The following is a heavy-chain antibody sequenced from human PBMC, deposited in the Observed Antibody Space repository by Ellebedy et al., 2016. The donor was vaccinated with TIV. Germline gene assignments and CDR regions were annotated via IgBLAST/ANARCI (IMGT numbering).Heavy chain of an antibody. J-gene: IGHJ4*02. V-gene: IGHV3-7*03. CDR3: AKGRGGGSDSSAPRDYFDS. D-gene: IGHD6-19*01. Sequence: GESLKISCEVSGFIFSSYWMSWVRQAPGKGLEWVANIKQDGNEKQYVGSVGDRFIISRDNAKNSLSLRINNPRAEDTAVYYCAKGRGGGSDSSAPRDYFDSWGLGTLVTVSS. CDR2: IKQDGNEK. CDR1: GFIFSSYW.